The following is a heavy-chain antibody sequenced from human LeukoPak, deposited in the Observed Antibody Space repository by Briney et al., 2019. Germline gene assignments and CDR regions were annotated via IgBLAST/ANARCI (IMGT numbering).Heavy chain of an antibody. D-gene: IGHD5-12*01. CDR2: INPNSGGT. V-gene: IGHV1-2*02. Sequence: GASVKVSCKASGYTFTSYGISWVRQAPGQGLEWMGWINPNSGGTKYAQKFQGRVTMTRDTSISTAYMELSRLRSDDRAVYYCARGNMEWLPFDYWGQGTLVTVSS. CDR3: ARGNMEWLPFDY. J-gene: IGHJ4*02. CDR1: GYTFTSYG.